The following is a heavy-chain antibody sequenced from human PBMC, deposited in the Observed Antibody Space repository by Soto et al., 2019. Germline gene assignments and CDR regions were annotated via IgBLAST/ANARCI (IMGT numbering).Heavy chain of an antibody. CDR3: ARGPKKQQLVHVY. CDR2: MNPNSGNT. Sequence: ASVKVSCKASGYTFTSYYINWVRQATGQGLEWMGWMNPNSGNTGYAQKFQGRVTMTRNTSISTAYMELSSLRSEDTAVYYCARGPKKQQLVHVYWGQGTLVTVSS. J-gene: IGHJ4*02. CDR1: GYTFTSYY. V-gene: IGHV1-8*01. D-gene: IGHD6-13*01.